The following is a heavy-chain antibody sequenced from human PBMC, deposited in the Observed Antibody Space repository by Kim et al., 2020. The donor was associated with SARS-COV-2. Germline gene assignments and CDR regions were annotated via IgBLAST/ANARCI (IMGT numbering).Heavy chain of an antibody. Sequence: SETLSLTCTVSGGSISSGGYYWSWIRQHPGKGLEWIGYIYYSGSTYYNPSLKSRVTISVDTSKNQFSLKLSSVTAADTAVYYCARGGVVTAHFDYWGQGTLVTVSS. CDR1: GGSISSGGYY. V-gene: IGHV4-31*03. CDR3: ARGGVVTAHFDY. CDR2: IYYSGST. D-gene: IGHD2-15*01. J-gene: IGHJ4*02.